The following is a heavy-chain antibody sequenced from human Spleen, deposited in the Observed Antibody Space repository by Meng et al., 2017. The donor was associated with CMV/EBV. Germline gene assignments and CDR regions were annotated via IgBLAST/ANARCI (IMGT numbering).Heavy chain of an antibody. CDR3: ARRDEERYSFDY. CDR1: GGIFSSYI. V-gene: IGHV1-46*01. J-gene: IGHJ4*02. Sequence: ASVKVSCKASGGIFSSYIFTWVRQAPGQGLEWMGIISPSGGRTSYAQKFQDRVTMTRDTSTSTVYMELSSLRSEDTAMYYCARRDEERYSFDYWGQGTLVTVSS. CDR2: ISPSGGRT.